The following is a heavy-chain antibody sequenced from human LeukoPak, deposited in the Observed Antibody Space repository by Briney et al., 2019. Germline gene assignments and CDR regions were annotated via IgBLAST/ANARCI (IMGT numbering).Heavy chain of an antibody. J-gene: IGHJ4*02. V-gene: IGHV3-33*06. CDR3: AKDRDTAMEIDY. Sequence: GRSLRLSCAASGFSFSSYGMHWVRQAPGKGLEWVAVIWYDGSKEYYADSVKGRFTISRDNSKNTLCLQMNSLRAEDTAVYYCAKDRDTAMEIDYWGQGTLVTVSS. D-gene: IGHD5-18*01. CDR2: IWYDGSKE. CDR1: GFSFSSYG.